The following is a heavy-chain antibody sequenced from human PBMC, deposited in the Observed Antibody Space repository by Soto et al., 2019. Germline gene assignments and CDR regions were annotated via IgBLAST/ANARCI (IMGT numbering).Heavy chain of an antibody. J-gene: IGHJ4*02. CDR3: ARGVTLVRGVIHTPYFDY. CDR2: IYYSGST. CDR1: GGSISSGGYY. D-gene: IGHD3-10*01. V-gene: IGHV4-31*03. Sequence: QVQLQESGPGLVKPSQTLSLTCTVSGGSISSGGYYWSWIRQHPGKGLEWIGYIYYSGSTYYDPSLKSRVTISVDTSKNQFSLKLSSVTAADTAVYYCARGVTLVRGVIHTPYFDYWGQGALVTVSS.